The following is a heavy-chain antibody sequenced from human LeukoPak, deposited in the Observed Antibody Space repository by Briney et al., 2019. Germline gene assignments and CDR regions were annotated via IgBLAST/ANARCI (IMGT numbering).Heavy chain of an antibody. V-gene: IGHV1-18*01. Sequence: ASVKVSCKASGYTFTSYGISWVRQAPGQGLEGMGWISAYNGNTNYAQKLQGRVTMTTDTSTSTAYMELRSLRSDDTAVYYCARVRLYDFWSGYYQYYFDYWGQGTLVTVSS. CDR2: ISAYNGNT. CDR1: GYTFTSYG. J-gene: IGHJ4*02. D-gene: IGHD3-3*01. CDR3: ARVRLYDFWSGYYQYYFDY.